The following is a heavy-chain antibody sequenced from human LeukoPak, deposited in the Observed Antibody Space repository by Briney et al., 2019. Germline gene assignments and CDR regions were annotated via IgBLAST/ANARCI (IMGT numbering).Heavy chain of an antibody. D-gene: IGHD1-26*01. V-gene: IGHV6-1*01. CDR1: GDIVSSITAA. CDR2: TYYRSKRYS. Sequence: SQTLSLTCAISGDIVSSITAAWNWIRQSPSRVLEWLGRTYYRSKRYSDFAEYVKSRITIDTDTSKNQFSLQLNSVTPDDTAVYFCARGQTYSGRIFDYWGQGTLVTVSS. CDR3: ARGQTYSGRIFDY. J-gene: IGHJ4*02.